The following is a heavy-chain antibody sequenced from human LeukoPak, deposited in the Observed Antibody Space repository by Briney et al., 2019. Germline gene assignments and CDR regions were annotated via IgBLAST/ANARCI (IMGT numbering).Heavy chain of an antibody. Sequence: SVKLSCKASGGTFSSYAISWVRQPPGQGLEWMGGIIPIFGTANYAQKFQGRVTITADESTSTAYMELSSLRSEDTAVYYCARVVESELLWFGELFKAPHNWFDPWGQGTLVTVSS. V-gene: IGHV1-69*13. D-gene: IGHD3-10*01. J-gene: IGHJ5*02. CDR2: IIPIFGTA. CDR3: ARVVESELLWFGELFKAPHNWFDP. CDR1: GGTFSSYA.